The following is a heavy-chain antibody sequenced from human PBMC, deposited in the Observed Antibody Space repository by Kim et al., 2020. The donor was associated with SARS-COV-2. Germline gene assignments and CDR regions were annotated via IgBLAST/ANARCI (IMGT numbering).Heavy chain of an antibody. D-gene: IGHD1-26*01. Sequence: GGSLRLSCAGSGFTFTDAWMNWVRQAPGKGLEWVGRIKSKTDGGTTDDAAPVKGRFTISRDDSKNTVYLQMNSLKTEDTAVYYCTIGLLHVGLTWLPGMDVWGQGTTVTVS. J-gene: IGHJ6*02. V-gene: IGHV3-15*01. CDR2: IKSKTDGGTT. CDR3: TIGLLHVGLTWLPGMDV. CDR1: GFTFTDAW.